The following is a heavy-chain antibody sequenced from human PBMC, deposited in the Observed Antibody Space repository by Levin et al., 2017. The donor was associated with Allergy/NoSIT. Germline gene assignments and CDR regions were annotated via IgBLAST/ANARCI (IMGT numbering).Heavy chain of an antibody. CDR3: AGVAGATTIDY. J-gene: IGHJ4*02. V-gene: IGHV4-59*01. D-gene: IGHD4/OR15-4a*01. Sequence: SQTLSLTCTVSGGSISSYYWSWIRQPPGKGLEWIGYIHYSGSTNYNPSLKSRVTISVDTSKNQFSLKLSSVTAADTAVYYCAGVAGATTIDYWGQGTLVTVSS. CDR2: IHYSGST. CDR1: GGSISSYY.